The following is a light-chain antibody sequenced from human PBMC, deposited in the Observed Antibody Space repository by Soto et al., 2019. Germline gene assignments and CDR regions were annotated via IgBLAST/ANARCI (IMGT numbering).Light chain of an antibody. CDR3: LQHNNYPWT. Sequence: EIVMTQSPATLSVSPGERATLSCRASQSVSTNLAWYQQKPGRAPRLLIYGASTRATGIPARFSGSGSGTEFTLIISSLQSADFATYYCLQHNNYPWTFGQGTRVEIK. V-gene: IGKV3-15*01. CDR1: QSVSTN. J-gene: IGKJ1*01. CDR2: GAS.